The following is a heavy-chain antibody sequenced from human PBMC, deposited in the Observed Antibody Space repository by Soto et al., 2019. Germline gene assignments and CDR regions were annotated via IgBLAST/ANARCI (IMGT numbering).Heavy chain of an antibody. CDR1: GFTFSSHA. J-gene: IGHJ2*01. D-gene: IGHD5-18*01. V-gene: IGHV3-30-3*01. CDR2: ISYDGSNK. CDR3: ARDPLWGTAMVLWYFDL. Sequence: GGSLRLSCAASGFTFSSHAMHWVRQAPGKGLEWVAVISYDGSNKYYADSVKGRFTISRDNSKNTLYLQMNSLRAEDTAVYYCARDPLWGTAMVLWYFDLWGRGTLVTVSS.